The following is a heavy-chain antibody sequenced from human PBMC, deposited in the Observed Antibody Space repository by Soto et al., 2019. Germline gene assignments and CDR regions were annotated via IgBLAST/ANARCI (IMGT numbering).Heavy chain of an antibody. Sequence: GDSGKVCCKASGYPFTSYSISLVRQAPGQGLEWMGRITACTANTTYSHTFHDRVTMTTYTSTSTVYMDLRSLPSYDTALHYCSRNGVVVITGTSFYWGRGTLVTVSS. V-gene: IGHV1-18*01. CDR2: ITACTANT. J-gene: IGHJ4*02. CDR3: SRNGVVVITGTSFY. D-gene: IGHD2-2*01. CDR1: GYPFTSYS.